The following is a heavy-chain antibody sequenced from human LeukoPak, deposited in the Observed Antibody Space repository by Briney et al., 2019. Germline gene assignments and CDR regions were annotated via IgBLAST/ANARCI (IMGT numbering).Heavy chain of an antibody. CDR3: GRHVIYSGGYSYWFDP. D-gene: IGHD1-26*01. V-gene: IGHV4-59*08. Sequence: PSETLSLTCTVSGASIRNFYWSWIRQPPGKGLEWIGSIYYSDFTTYNPSLNSRVSISLDTSKSQFSLKVNSVTAADTAVYYCGRHVIYSGGYSYWFDPWGLGTLVTVSS. CDR1: GASIRNFY. CDR2: IYYSDFT. J-gene: IGHJ5*02.